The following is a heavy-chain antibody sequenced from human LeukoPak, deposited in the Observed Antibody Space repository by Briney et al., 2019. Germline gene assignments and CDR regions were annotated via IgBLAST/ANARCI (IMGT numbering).Heavy chain of an antibody. V-gene: IGHV4-4*07. J-gene: IGHJ4*02. Sequence: SETLSLTCTVSGGSISSYYWSWIRQPAGKGLEWIGRIYSSGSTNYNPSLKSRVTMSVDTSKNQFSLKLTPVTAADTAVYYCARDSSSPSHNFDNWGQGTLVTVSS. CDR2: IYSSGST. CDR3: ARDSSSPSHNFDN. D-gene: IGHD6-13*01. CDR1: GGSISSYY.